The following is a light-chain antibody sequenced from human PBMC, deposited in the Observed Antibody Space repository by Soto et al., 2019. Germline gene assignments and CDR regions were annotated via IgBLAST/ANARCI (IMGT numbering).Light chain of an antibody. Sequence: QSVLTQPASVSGSPGQSITISCTGTSSDVGGYNSVSWYQQHPGKAPKLMIYEVNNRPSGVSNRFSGSKSGNTASLTISGLQAEDEADYYCSAYTSSSLYVFGAGTKVTVL. CDR1: SSDVGGYNS. CDR2: EVN. V-gene: IGLV2-14*01. J-gene: IGLJ1*01. CDR3: SAYTSSSLYV.